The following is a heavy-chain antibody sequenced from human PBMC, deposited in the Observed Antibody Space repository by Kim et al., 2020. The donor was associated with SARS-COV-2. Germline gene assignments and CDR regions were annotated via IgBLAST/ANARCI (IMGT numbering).Heavy chain of an antibody. V-gene: IGHV5-51*01. D-gene: IGHD6-13*01. CDR1: GYSFSTYW. CDR2: IYPDDSDT. J-gene: IGHJ6*03. CDR3: VRRGGPAAGWNYYYYYYLDV. Sequence: GESLKISCQGSGYSFSTYWIGWVRQMPGKGLEWMGIIYPDDSDTRYSPSFQGQVTISADKSINTAYLQWSSLKASDTAMYYCVRRGGPAAGWNYYYYYYLDVWGKGTTVTVSS.